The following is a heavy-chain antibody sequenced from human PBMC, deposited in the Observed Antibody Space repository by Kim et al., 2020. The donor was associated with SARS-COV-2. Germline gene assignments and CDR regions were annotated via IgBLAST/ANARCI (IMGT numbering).Heavy chain of an antibody. J-gene: IGHJ4*02. CDR2: ISYEESVK. CDR3: ANGFYYGSGSPLLGY. CDR1: GFTFSTYG. D-gene: IGHD3-10*01. Sequence: GGSLRLSCAASGFTFSTYGMHWVRQAPGKGLEWVAVISYEESVKYYADSVKGRFTISRDNSKNTLYLQMNSLRAEDTAVYYCANGFYYGSGSPLLGYWGQGTLVTVSS. V-gene: IGHV3-30*18.